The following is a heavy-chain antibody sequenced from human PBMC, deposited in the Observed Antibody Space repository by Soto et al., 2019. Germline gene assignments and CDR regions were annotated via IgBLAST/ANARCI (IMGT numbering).Heavy chain of an antibody. CDR2: SAPLFAQA. Sequence: QVQLEQSAAEVKKPGSSVKVSCKASGGTFGGYGLHWVRQAPGQGLEWMGGSAPLFAQANYAQKLQGRVTITGDASAGNLELRSLRPDNTTVYFCAPNGTCYDHSGRSYHYTAKLDSWGPGTLVTVSS. V-gene: IGHV1-69*12. CDR1: GGTFGGYG. J-gene: IGHJ4*02. D-gene: IGHD3-16*02. CDR3: APNGTCYDHSGRSYHYTAKLDS.